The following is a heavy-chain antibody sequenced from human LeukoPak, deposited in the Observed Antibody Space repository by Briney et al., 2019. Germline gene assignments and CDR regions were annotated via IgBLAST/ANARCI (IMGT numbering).Heavy chain of an antibody. CDR1: GGSISSSSSIC. J-gene: IGHJ5*02. Sequence: NPSETLSLTCAVSGGSISSSSSICWTWVRQPPGKGLEWIGEIYHSGATNYNPSLKSRVTISVDRSKNQFSLKLSSVTAADTAVYYCARGGVVDCSSTSYPVIPYNWFDPWGQGTLVTVSS. D-gene: IGHD2-2*01. CDR2: IYHSGAT. CDR3: ARGGVVDCSSTSYPVIPYNWFDP. V-gene: IGHV4-4*02.